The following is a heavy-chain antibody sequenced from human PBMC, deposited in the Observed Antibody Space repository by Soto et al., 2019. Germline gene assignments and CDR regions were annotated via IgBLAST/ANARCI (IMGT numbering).Heavy chain of an antibody. CDR2: VYSSGTT. V-gene: IGHV4-4*07. CDR1: GGPINSYW. D-gene: IGHD3-10*01. J-gene: IGHJ4*02. CDR3: ARDIGSYAYGEGY. Sequence: PSETLSLTCSVSGGPINSYWWSWIRQPAGKGLEWIGRVYSSGTTDYNPSLNSRATLSVETSKNQFSLKLGSVTAADTAVYYCARDIGSYAYGEGYWGQGIQVTVSS.